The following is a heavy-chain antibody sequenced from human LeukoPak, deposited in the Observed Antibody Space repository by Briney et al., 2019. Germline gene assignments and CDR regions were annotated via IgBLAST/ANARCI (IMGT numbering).Heavy chain of an antibody. V-gene: IGHV3-23*01. CDR2: ISGSGGST. Sequence: GGSLRLSCAASGFTFSSYGMSWVRQAPGKGLEWVSAISGSGGSTYYADSVKGRFTISRDNSKNSLYLQMNSLRAEDTAVYYCAKGWTYGSGSYYNYYFDYWGQGTLVTVSS. CDR1: GFTFSSYG. J-gene: IGHJ4*02. CDR3: AKGWTYGSGSYYNYYFDY. D-gene: IGHD3-10*01.